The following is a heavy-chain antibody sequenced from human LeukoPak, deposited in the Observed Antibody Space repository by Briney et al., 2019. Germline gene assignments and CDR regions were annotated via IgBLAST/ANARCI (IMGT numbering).Heavy chain of an antibody. CDR1: GYTFTGYY. J-gene: IGHJ6*02. CDR2: INPNSGGT. Sequence: ASVKVSCKASGYTFTGYYMHWVRQAPGQGLEWMGWINPNSGGTNYAQKFQGWVTMTRDTSISTAYMELSRLRSDDTAVYYCARAQDGEDFNPYGMDVCGQGTTVTVSS. CDR3: ARAQDGEDFNPYGMDV. V-gene: IGHV1-2*04. D-gene: IGHD2-21*01.